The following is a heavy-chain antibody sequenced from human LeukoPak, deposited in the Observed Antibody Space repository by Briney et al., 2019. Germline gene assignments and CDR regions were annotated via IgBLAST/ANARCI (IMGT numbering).Heavy chain of an antibody. CDR3: AHSSTVTGYYFDY. Sequence: PSETLSLTCTVSGGSISSGGYYWSWIRQHPGKGLEWIGYIYYSGSTYYNPSLKSRVTISVDKSKNQFSLKLSSVTAADTAVYYCAHSSTVTGYYFDYWGQGTLVTVSS. CDR2: IYYSGST. J-gene: IGHJ4*02. V-gene: IGHV4-31*09. CDR1: GGSISSGGYY. D-gene: IGHD4-17*01.